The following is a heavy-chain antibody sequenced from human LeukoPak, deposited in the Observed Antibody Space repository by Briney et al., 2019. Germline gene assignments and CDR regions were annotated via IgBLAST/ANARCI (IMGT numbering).Heavy chain of an antibody. CDR1: GFTFSNYA. V-gene: IGHV3-30-3*01. CDR3: ARDSRSIAARHNWFDP. D-gene: IGHD6-6*01. J-gene: IGHJ5*02. Sequence: GRSLRLSCAASGFTFSNYAMHCVRQAPGKGLEWVAVISYDGSNKYYADSVKGRFTISRDNSKNTLYLQMNSLRAEDTAVYYCARDSRSIAARHNWFDPWGQGTLVTVSS. CDR2: ISYDGSNK.